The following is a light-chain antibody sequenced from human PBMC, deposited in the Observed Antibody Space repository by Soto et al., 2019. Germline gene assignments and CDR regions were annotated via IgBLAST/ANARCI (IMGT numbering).Light chain of an antibody. J-gene: IGLJ2*01. Sequence: QSALTQPASVSGSPGQSITISCTGTSSDVGRYNYVSWYQQYPGKAPKLMIYEVSYRPSGVSNRFSGSKSGNTASLIISGLQTEDEADYYCASYTTSSTLIFGGGTKLTVL. CDR3: ASYTTSSTLI. CDR1: SSDVGRYNY. V-gene: IGLV2-14*01. CDR2: EVS.